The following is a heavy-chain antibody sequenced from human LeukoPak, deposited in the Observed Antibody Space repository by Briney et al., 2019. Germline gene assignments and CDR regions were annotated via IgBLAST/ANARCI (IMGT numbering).Heavy chain of an antibody. CDR2: ISWNSGTI. J-gene: IGHJ2*01. V-gene: IGHV3-9*01. Sequence: GGSLRLSCAASGFTFDDYAMHWVRQAPGKGLEWVSGISWNSGTIGYADSVKGRFTISRDNAKNSLYLQMNSLRAEDTALYYCAKGPAPAASYWYFDLWGRGTLVTVSS. CDR1: GFTFDDYA. D-gene: IGHD6-25*01. CDR3: AKGPAPAASYWYFDL.